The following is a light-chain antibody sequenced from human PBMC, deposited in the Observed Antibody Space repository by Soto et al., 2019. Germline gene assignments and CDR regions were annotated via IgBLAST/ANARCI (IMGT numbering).Light chain of an antibody. Sequence: DIQMTQSPSSLSASVGDRVTISCRASQGIANYLAWYQQKPGKVPELLIYAASTLHSGVPSRFSGSGSGTDFTLTISSMQSVDVASYYCQKYSRAPWTFGQGTKVETK. CDR2: AAS. V-gene: IGKV1-27*01. CDR1: QGIANY. CDR3: QKYSRAPWT. J-gene: IGKJ1*01.